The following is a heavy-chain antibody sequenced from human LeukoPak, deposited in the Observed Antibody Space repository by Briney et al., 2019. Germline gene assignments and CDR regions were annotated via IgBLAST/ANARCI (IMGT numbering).Heavy chain of an antibody. J-gene: IGHJ5*02. D-gene: IGHD2-2*01. Sequence: ASVKVSCKASGYTFTSYYMHWVRQAPGQGLEWMGIINPSGGSTSYAQKFQGRVTMTRDTSTSTVYMELSSLRSEDTAVYYCATSRGAVVPAAIRTPKRGWFDPWGQGTLVTVSS. CDR2: INPSGGST. CDR3: ATSRGAVVPAAIRTPKRGWFDP. CDR1: GYTFTSYY. V-gene: IGHV1-46*01.